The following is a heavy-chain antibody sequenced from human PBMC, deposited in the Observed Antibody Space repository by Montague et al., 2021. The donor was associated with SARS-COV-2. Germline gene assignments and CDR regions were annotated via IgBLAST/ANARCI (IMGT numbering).Heavy chain of an antibody. Sequence: TLSLTCTVSGGSINSAGYYWSWIRHHPGMGLEWIGYIYYSGNTNYNPSLKSRVSISIDTSKNQFSLELSSVTAADTAVYYCARERQNPGVAPEFDIWGQGTMVTVSS. V-gene: IGHV4-31*03. CDR1: GGSINSAGYY. CDR2: IYYSGNT. CDR3: ARERQNPGVAPEFDI. J-gene: IGHJ3*02.